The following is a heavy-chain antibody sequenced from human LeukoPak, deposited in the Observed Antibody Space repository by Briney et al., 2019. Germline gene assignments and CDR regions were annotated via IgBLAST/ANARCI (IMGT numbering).Heavy chain of an antibody. V-gene: IGHV3-23*01. Sequence: PSETLSLTCAVSGGSISSSNWWSWVRQPPGKGLEWVSAISVGSDVIYYADSVKGRFTISRDNSKNTLYLQMNSLRAEDTAVYYCAKRQLHYPGAFDIWGQGTMVTVSS. CDR1: GGSISSSN. J-gene: IGHJ3*02. CDR2: ISVGSDVI. CDR3: AKRQLHYPGAFDI. D-gene: IGHD1-1*01.